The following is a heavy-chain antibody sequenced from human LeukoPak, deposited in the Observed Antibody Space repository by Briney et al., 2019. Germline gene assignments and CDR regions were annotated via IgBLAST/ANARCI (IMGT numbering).Heavy chain of an antibody. V-gene: IGHV3-23*01. CDR1: GFTFSSYA. CDR3: AKYFACGGDCSLPYYFDY. Sequence: GGSLRLSCAASGFTFSSYAMSWVRQAPGKGLEWVSSISGSGGSTYYADSVKGRFTISRDNSKNTLYLQMNSLRAEDTAIYYCAKYFACGGDCSLPYYFDYWGQGTLVTVSS. D-gene: IGHD2-21*02. J-gene: IGHJ4*02. CDR2: ISGSGGST.